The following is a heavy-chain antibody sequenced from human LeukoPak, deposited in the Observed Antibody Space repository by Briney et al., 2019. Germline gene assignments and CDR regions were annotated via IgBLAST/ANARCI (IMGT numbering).Heavy chain of an antibody. J-gene: IGHJ4*02. V-gene: IGHV4-39*07. D-gene: IGHD6-13*01. CDR3: VRDYGSSWSRFDY. CDR1: GGSISSSSYY. Sequence: SETLSLTCTVSGGSISSSSYYWGWIRQPPGKGLEWIGSIYYSGSTYYNPSLKSRVTISVDTSKNQFSLKLSSVTAADTAVYYCVRDYGSSWSRFDYWGQGTLVTVSS. CDR2: IYYSGST.